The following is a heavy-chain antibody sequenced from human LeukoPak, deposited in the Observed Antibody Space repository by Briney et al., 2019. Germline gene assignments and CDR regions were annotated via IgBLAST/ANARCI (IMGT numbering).Heavy chain of an antibody. V-gene: IGHV4-38-2*01. J-gene: IGHJ4*02. CDR2: INHSGST. Sequence: PSETLSLTCAVSGYSISSGYYWGWSRQPPGKGLEWIGEINHSGSTNYNPSLKSRVTISVDTSKNQFSLKLSSVTAADTAVYYCARAPSSWPFDYWGQGTLVTVSS. D-gene: IGHD6-6*01. CDR3: ARAPSSWPFDY. CDR1: GYSISSGYY.